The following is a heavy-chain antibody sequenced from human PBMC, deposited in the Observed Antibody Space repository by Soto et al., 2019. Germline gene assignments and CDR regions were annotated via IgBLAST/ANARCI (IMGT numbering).Heavy chain of an antibody. Sequence: VQLVQSGDEVKKPGASVKVSCKASGYTFMTYGINWVRQAPGQGLEWMGSISGYNGKTNYAQKVQDRVTMTIDTSTGTANMELRSLRYGDTAVYYCASAFIVRGVISIDYWGQGTLVTVSS. CDR2: ISGYNGKT. D-gene: IGHD3-10*01. J-gene: IGHJ4*02. CDR3: ASAFIVRGVISIDY. V-gene: IGHV1-18*04. CDR1: GYTFMTYG.